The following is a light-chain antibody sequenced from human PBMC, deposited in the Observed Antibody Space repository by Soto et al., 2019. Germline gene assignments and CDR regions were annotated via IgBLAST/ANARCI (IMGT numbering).Light chain of an antibody. CDR2: RNN. CDR3: AAWDDSLSGPHVV. CDR1: SSNIGSNY. V-gene: IGLV1-47*01. J-gene: IGLJ2*01. Sequence: QAVVTQPPSASGTPGQRVTISCSGSSSNIGSNYVYWYHQLPGTAPKLLIYRNNQRPSGVPDRFSGSKSGTSASLAISGLRSEDEADYYCAAWDDSLSGPHVVFGGGTKLTVL.